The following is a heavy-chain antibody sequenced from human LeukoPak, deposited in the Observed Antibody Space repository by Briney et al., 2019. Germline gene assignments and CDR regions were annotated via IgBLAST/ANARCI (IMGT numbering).Heavy chain of an antibody. CDR3: VREGNELLPKNFDY. Sequence: ASVKVSCKASGFTFTAYYIHWVRQAPGQGLEWTGYINPHSGGTSSPQKFQGRVTMTTDTSISAAYMELSSLISDDTAMYYCVREGNELLPKNFDYWGQGTLVTVSS. CDR2: INPHSGGT. D-gene: IGHD2-15*01. CDR1: GFTFTAYY. V-gene: IGHV1-2*02. J-gene: IGHJ4*02.